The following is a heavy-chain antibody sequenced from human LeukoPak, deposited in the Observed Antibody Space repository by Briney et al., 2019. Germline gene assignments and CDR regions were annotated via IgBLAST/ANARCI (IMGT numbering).Heavy chain of an antibody. D-gene: IGHD1-26*01. V-gene: IGHV1-69*05. J-gene: IGHJ3*02. CDR1: GGAFSSYA. Sequence: SVKISCKASGGAFSSYAISWVRQAPGQGLEWMGRIIPIFGTANYAQKFQGRVTITTDESTSTAYMELSSLRSEDTAVYYCARLSWEPLHAFDIWGQGTMVTVSS. CDR2: IIPIFGTA. CDR3: ARLSWEPLHAFDI.